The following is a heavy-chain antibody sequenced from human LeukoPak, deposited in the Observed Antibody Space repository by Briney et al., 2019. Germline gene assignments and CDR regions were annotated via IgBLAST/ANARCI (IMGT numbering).Heavy chain of an antibody. V-gene: IGHV3-30*18. CDR2: ISYDGSNK. CDR3: AKDRGVAYDSGSLGFDY. D-gene: IGHD3-10*01. CDR1: GFAFSTYG. J-gene: IGHJ4*02. Sequence: GRSLRLSCAASGFAFSTYGMHWVRQAPGKGLERVAVISYDGSNKYYADSVKGRFTISRDNSKNTLYLQMSSLRAEATAVYYCAKDRGVAYDSGSLGFDYWGQGTLVTVSS.